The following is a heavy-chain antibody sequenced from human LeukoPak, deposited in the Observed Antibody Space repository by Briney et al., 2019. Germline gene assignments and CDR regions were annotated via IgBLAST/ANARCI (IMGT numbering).Heavy chain of an antibody. J-gene: IGHJ4*02. D-gene: IGHD6-19*01. Sequence: ASVKVSCKASGYTFTSYDINWVRQAPGQGLEWMGIINPSGGSTSYAQKFQGRVSMTRDTSTSTVYMELSSLRSEDTAVYYCARSPRIDSSGWPDYWGQGTLVTVSS. CDR2: INPSGGST. CDR1: GYTFTSYD. V-gene: IGHV1-46*01. CDR3: ARSPRIDSSGWPDY.